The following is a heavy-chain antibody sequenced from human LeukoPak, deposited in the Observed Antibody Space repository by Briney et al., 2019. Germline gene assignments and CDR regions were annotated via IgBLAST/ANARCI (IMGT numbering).Heavy chain of an antibody. V-gene: IGHV3-30-3*01. CDR3: ARPYSSGWRDAFDI. CDR2: ISYDGSNK. J-gene: IGHJ3*02. CDR1: GFTFSSYA. Sequence: GGSLRLSCAASGFTFSSYAMHWVRQAPGKGLEWVAVISYDGSNKYYADSVKGRFTISRDKSKNTLYLQMNSLRAEDTAVYYCARPYSSGWRDAFDIWGQGTMVTVSS. D-gene: IGHD6-19*01.